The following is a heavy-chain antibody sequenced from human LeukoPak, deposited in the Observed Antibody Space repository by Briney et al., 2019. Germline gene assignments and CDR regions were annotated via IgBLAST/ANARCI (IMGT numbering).Heavy chain of an antibody. V-gene: IGHV1-2*02. CDR3: ARRGLMVYDPFDY. CDR2: INPNSGGT. CDR1: GYTFTGYY. D-gene: IGHD2-8*01. Sequence: ASVKVSCKASGYTFTGYYMHWVRQAPGQGLEWMGWINPNSGGTNYAQKFQGRVTMTRDTSISTAYMELGRLRSDDTAVYYCARRGLMVYDPFDYWGQGTLVTVSS. J-gene: IGHJ4*02.